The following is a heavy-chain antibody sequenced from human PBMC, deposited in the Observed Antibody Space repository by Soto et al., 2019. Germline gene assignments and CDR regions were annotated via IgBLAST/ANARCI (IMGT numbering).Heavy chain of an antibody. CDR1: GFTFSSYS. Sequence: EVQLVESGGGPVKPGGSLRLSCAASGFTFSSYSMKWVRQAPGKGLEWVSSISSSGSTIYYADSVKGRFTISRDNAKNSLFLQMNSLRAEDTAVYYCARDSYYGAYYYFDYWGQGTLVTVSS. CDR2: ISSSGSTI. CDR3: ARDSYYGAYYYFDY. V-gene: IGHV3-21*01. D-gene: IGHD4-17*01. J-gene: IGHJ4*02.